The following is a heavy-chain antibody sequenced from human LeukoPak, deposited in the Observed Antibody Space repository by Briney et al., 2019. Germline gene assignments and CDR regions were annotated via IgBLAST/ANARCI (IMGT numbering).Heavy chain of an antibody. V-gene: IGHV4-4*07. Sequence: SETPSLTCTVSGGSISSYYWSWIRQPAGKGLEWIGRIYTSGSTNYNPSLKSRVTMSVDTSKNQFYLKMSSVPAADTAVYYCARSPLNYYFDYWGKGTLVTVSS. CDR3: ARSPLNYYFDY. J-gene: IGHJ4*02. CDR2: IYTSGST. D-gene: IGHD1-20*01. CDR1: GGSISSYY.